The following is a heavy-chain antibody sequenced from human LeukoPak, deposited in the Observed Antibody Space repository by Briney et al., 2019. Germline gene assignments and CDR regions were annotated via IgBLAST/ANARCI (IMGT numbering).Heavy chain of an antibody. CDR1: NYSISSGYY. V-gene: IGHV4-38-2*01. Sequence: SETLSLTCRVSNYSISSGYYWGWIRQPADTGLEWIGSISHSGNTSYNSSLKSRVTISLDTSKNQFSLKLNSVTAADTAVYYCARRPFGYKWFSPVEYWGQGILVTVSP. D-gene: IGHD3-16*01. J-gene: IGHJ4*02. CDR2: ISHSGNT. CDR3: ARRPFGYKWFSPVEY.